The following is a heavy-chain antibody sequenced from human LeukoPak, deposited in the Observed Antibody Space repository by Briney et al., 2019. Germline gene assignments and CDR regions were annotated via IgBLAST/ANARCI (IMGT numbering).Heavy chain of an antibody. CDR2: ISGSGGTT. D-gene: IGHD3-3*01. Sequence: GGSLRLSCAASGFTFSSFAMSWVRQAPGKGLEWVSSISGSGGTTYYADSVKDRFTISRDTSKNTLYLQMNSLRAEDTAVYYCAKWEAGYDFDYWGQGTLVTVSS. V-gene: IGHV3-23*01. J-gene: IGHJ4*02. CDR3: AKWEAGYDFDY. CDR1: GFTFSSFA.